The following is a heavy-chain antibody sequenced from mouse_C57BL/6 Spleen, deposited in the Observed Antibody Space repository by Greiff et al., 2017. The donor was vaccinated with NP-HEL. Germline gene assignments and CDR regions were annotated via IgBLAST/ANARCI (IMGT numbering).Heavy chain of an antibody. D-gene: IGHD1-1*01. CDR1: GYTFTSYW. J-gene: IGHJ2*01. V-gene: IGHV1-50*01. CDR3: ARFITTVPYFDY. Sequence: QVQLQQPGAELVKPGASVKLSCKASGYTFTSYWMQWVKQRPGQGLEWIGEIDPSDSYTNYNQKFKGKATLTVDTSSSTAYMQLSSLTSEDSAVYYCARFITTVPYFDYWGQGTTLTVSS. CDR2: IDPSDSYT.